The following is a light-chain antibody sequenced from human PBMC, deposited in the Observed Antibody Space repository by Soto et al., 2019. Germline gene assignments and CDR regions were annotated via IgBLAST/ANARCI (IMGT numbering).Light chain of an antibody. V-gene: IGKV3-20*01. J-gene: IGKJ3*01. Sequence: EIVLTQSPGTLSLSPGERATLSCRASQSINNRYLAWYQQKPGQAPRLLIYGASSRATGIPDRFIGSGSGTDLTLTISRLDSEDFAVYYCQQFGSSPGFTFGPGTKVDIK. CDR1: QSINNRY. CDR3: QQFGSSPGFT. CDR2: GAS.